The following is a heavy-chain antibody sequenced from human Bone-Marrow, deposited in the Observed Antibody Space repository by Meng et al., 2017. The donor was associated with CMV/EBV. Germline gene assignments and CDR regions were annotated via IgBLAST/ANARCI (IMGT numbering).Heavy chain of an antibody. V-gene: IGHV3-7*01. CDR1: GFTFSSYW. CDR3: ATCANYDFWSGFRPLRFDI. CDR2: IKQDGSEK. Sequence: GGSLRLSCAASGFTFSSYWMSWVRQAPGKGLEWVANIKQDGSEKYYVDSVKGRFTISRDNAKNSLYLQMNSLRAEDTAVYYYATCANYDFWSGFRPLRFDIWGQGTMVTVSS. J-gene: IGHJ3*02. D-gene: IGHD3-3*01.